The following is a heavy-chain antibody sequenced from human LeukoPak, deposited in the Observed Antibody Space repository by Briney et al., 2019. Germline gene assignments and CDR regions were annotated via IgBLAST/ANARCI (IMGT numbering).Heavy chain of an antibody. CDR1: GFTFSSYA. CDR3: ARVAAIAGWFDY. D-gene: IGHD2-2*01. CDR2: ISSKGVST. Sequence: GGSLRLSCAASGFTFSSYATHWVRQAPGKGLEYVSAISSKGVSTYYANSVKGRFTISRDNSKNTLYLQMGRLRAEDMAVYYCARVAAIAGWFDYWGQGTLVTVS. J-gene: IGHJ4*02. V-gene: IGHV3-64*01.